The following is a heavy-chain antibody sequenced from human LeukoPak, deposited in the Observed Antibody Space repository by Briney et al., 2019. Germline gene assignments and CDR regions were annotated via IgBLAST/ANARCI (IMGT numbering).Heavy chain of an antibody. CDR2: IYTSGSI. Sequence: PSETLSLTCTVSGGSISSYYWSWIRQPAGTALEWIGRIYTSGSITYNPSLKSRVSMSVDTSKNQFSLKLSSVTAADTAVYYCARDSGTTGEVKFDPWGQGTLVTVSS. J-gene: IGHJ5*02. V-gene: IGHV4-4*07. D-gene: IGHD3-10*01. CDR1: GGSISSYY. CDR3: ARDSGTTGEVKFDP.